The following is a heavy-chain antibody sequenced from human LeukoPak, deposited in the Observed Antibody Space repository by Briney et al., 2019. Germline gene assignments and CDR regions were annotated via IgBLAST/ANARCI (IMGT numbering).Heavy chain of an antibody. J-gene: IGHJ6*02. V-gene: IGHV4-59*01. Sequence: SETLSLTCTVSGGSISSYYWSWIRQPPGKGLEWIGYIYYSGSTNYNPSLKSRVTISVDTSKNQFSLKLSSVTAADTAVYYCAREGGGSGRNYYGMDVWGQGTTVTVSS. CDR2: IYYSGST. CDR3: AREGGGSGRNYYGMDV. CDR1: GGSISSYY. D-gene: IGHD3-10*01.